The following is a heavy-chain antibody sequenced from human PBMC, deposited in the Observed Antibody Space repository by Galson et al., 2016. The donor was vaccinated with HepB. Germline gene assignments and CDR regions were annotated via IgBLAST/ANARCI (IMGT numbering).Heavy chain of an antibody. Sequence: QAPGKGLEWVSVISGSGGSTYYADSVKGRFTISRDNSKNTLYLQMNSLRAEDTAVYYCARVITMVRGILKQRDYYGMDVWGQGTTVTVSS. CDR2: ISGSGGST. J-gene: IGHJ6*02. D-gene: IGHD3-10*01. CDR3: ARVITMVRGILKQRDYYGMDV. V-gene: IGHV3-23*01.